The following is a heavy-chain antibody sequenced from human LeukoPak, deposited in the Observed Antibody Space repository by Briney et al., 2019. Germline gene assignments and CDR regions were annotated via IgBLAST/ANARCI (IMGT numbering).Heavy chain of an antibody. CDR1: GYTFTSYG. V-gene: IGHV1-69*13. CDR2: IIPIFGTA. Sequence: SVKVSCKASGYTFTSYGISWVRQAPGQGLEWMGGIIPIFGTANYAQKFQGRVTITADESTSTAYMELSSLRSEDTAVYYCARGVWYCSSTSCSFFDYWGQGTLVTVSS. CDR3: ARGVWYCSSTSCSFFDY. D-gene: IGHD2-2*01. J-gene: IGHJ4*02.